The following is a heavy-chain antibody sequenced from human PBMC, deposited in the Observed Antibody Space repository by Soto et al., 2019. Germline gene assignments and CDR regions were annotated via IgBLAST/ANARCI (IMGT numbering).Heavy chain of an antibody. Sequence: QVQLQQWGAGLLKPSETLSLTCAVYGGSFSGYYWSWIRQPPGKGLEWIGEINHSGSTNYNPSLKSPVTISVDTSKNQFSLKLSSVTAADTAVYYWARGRGVYDFWSGYYTIAYYFDYWGQGTLVTVSS. CDR3: ARGRGVYDFWSGYYTIAYYFDY. CDR2: INHSGST. V-gene: IGHV4-34*01. J-gene: IGHJ4*02. CDR1: GGSFSGYY. D-gene: IGHD3-3*01.